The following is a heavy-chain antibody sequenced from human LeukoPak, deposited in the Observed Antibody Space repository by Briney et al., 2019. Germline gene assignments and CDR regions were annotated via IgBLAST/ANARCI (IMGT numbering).Heavy chain of an antibody. J-gene: IGHJ3*02. V-gene: IGHV3-30*04. CDR2: ISYGGIDK. CDR3: ARESWSDSVAFDI. D-gene: IGHD3-3*01. Sequence: GGSLRLSCAASGFNFSSYAMHWVRQAPGEGLEWVGLISYGGIDKSYAESVKGRFTIYRDSSKRTLYLQMNSLRAEVTAMYYCARESWSDSVAFDIWGLGTMVIVSS. CDR1: GFNFSSYA.